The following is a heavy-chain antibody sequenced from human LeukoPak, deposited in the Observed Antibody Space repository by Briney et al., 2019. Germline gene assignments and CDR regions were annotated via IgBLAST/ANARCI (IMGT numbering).Heavy chain of an antibody. CDR2: IKQDGSGE. CDR3: ARDHYNWSPDQGYKVFDY. D-gene: IGHD1-20*01. Sequence: GGSLRLSCAASGFTFSHDWMSWVRQAPGKGLEWVASIKQDGSGEHYVDSVKGRFTISRDNAKNSLYLQMNSLRAEDTAVYYCARDHYNWSPDQGYKVFDYWGQGSLVTVSS. V-gene: IGHV3-7*01. CDR1: GFTFSHDW. J-gene: IGHJ4*02.